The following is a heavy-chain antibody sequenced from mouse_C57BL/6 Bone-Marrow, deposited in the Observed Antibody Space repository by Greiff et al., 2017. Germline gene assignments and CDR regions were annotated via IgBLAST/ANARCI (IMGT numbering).Heavy chain of an antibody. CDR3: TTKAYYGSSYGYAMDY. J-gene: IGHJ4*01. Sequence: VQLQQSGAEPVRPGASVKLSCTASGFNIKDDYMHRVKQRPEQGLEWIGWIDPENGDTEYASKFQGKATITADTSSNTAYLQLSSLTSEDTAVYYCTTKAYYGSSYGYAMDYWGQGTSVTVSS. CDR1: GFNIKDDY. CDR2: IDPENGDT. V-gene: IGHV14-4*01. D-gene: IGHD1-1*01.